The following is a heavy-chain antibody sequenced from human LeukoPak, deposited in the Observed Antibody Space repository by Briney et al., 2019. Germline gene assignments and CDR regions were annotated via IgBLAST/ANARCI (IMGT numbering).Heavy chain of an antibody. CDR3: ARDSSGYYSTAWFDP. J-gene: IGHJ5*02. CDR1: GFTFSDSY. V-gene: IGHV3-11*04. Sequence: GGSLRLSCAASGFTFSDSYMTWIRQAPGKGLEWVSYISNSGSSIYYADSVKGRFTTSRDNAKSSLYLQMNSLRAEDTAVYYCARDSSGYYSTAWFDPWGQGTLVTVSS. D-gene: IGHD3-22*01. CDR2: ISNSGSSI.